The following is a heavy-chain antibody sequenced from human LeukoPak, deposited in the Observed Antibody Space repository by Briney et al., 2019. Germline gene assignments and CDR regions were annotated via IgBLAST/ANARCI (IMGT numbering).Heavy chain of an antibody. J-gene: IGHJ4*02. V-gene: IGHV4-61*01. CDR2: IYYSRST. D-gene: IGHD2/OR15-2a*01. CDR3: ARGGTNSHLYYFAQ. Sequence: SETLSLTCTVSGGSISSSSYYWSWIRQPPGEGLEWIGYIYYSRSTNYNPSLKSRVTISVDTSKNQFSLKLRSVTAADTAVYYCARGGTNSHLYYFAQWGQGALVTVSS. CDR1: GGSISSSSYY.